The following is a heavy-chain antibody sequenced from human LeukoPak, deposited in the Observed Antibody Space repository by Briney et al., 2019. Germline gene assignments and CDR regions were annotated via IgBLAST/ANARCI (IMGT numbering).Heavy chain of an antibody. CDR3: ASEDPTQDPGTTVWEFDY. CDR1: GFTFDDYG. J-gene: IGHJ4*02. CDR2: INWNGGST. V-gene: IGHV3-20*04. D-gene: IGHD1-7*01. Sequence: GGSLRLSCAASGFTFDDYGMGWVRQAPGKGLEWVSGINWNGGSTGYADSVKGRFTISRDNAKNSLYLQMNSLRAEDTAVYYCASEDPTQDPGTTVWEFDYWGQGTLVTVSS.